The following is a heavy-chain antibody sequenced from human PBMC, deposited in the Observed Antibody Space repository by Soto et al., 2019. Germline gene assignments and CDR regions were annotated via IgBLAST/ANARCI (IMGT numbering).Heavy chain of an antibody. CDR2: ISYDGSNK. CDR3: ARGGPYCGGDCYLFYFDY. J-gene: IGHJ4*02. V-gene: IGHV3-30-3*01. Sequence: ESGGGVVQPGRSLRLSCAASGFTFSSYAMHWVRQAPGKGLEWVAVISYDGSNKYYADSVKGRFTISRDNSKNTLYLQMNSLRVEDTAVYYCARGGPYCGGDCYLFYFDYWGQGTLVTVSS. D-gene: IGHD2-21*02. CDR1: GFTFSSYA.